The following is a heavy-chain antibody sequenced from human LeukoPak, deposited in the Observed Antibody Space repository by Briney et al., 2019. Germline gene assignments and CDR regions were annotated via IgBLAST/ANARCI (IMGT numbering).Heavy chain of an antibody. Sequence: QAGGSLRLSCAASGFTFSSCSMNWVRQAPGKGLEWVSAISGSGGSTYYADSVKGRFTISRDNSKNTLYLQMNSLRAEDTAVYYCAKEARQGAAGQHFDYWGQGTLVTVSS. CDR2: ISGSGGST. V-gene: IGHV3-23*01. D-gene: IGHD6-13*01. J-gene: IGHJ4*02. CDR3: AKEARQGAAGQHFDY. CDR1: GFTFSSCS.